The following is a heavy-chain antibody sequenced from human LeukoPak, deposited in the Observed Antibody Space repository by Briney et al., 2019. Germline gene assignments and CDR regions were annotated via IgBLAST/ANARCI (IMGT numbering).Heavy chain of an antibody. Sequence: GASVKVSCKASGYTFTSYDINWVRQAPGQGLEWMGWMNPNSGNTGYAQKFQGRVTMTRNTSISTAYMELSSLRSEDTAVYYCARDLQAGSGEAYWGQGTLVTVSS. V-gene: IGHV1-8*01. CDR1: GYTFTSYD. J-gene: IGHJ4*02. D-gene: IGHD3-10*01. CDR2: MNPNSGNT. CDR3: ARDLQAGSGEAY.